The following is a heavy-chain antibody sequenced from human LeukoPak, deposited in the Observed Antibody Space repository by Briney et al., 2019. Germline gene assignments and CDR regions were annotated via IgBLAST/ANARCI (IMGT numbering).Heavy chain of an antibody. CDR1: GYTFVGYF. CDR2: INPTSSVT. J-gene: IGHJ6*02. V-gene: IGHV1-2*02. Sequence: ASVKVSCKASGYTFVGYFMYWVRQVPGQGLECMGWINPTSSVTNYAQHFQGRVTMTSDTSISTTYMELSRLTSDDTAVYYCARGPKSFYYYGMDVWGQGTTVTVPS. CDR3: ARGPKSFYYYGMDV.